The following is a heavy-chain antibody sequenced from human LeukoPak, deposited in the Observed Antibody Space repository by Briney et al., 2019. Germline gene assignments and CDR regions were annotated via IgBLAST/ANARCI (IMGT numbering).Heavy chain of an antibody. Sequence: GRSLRLSCAASGFTFSSYGMHRVRQAPGKGLEWVAVISYDGSNKYYADSVKGRFTISRDNAKNSLYLQMNSLRAEDTAAYYCAKSSGTSRESTDYWGQGTLVTVSS. J-gene: IGHJ4*02. CDR2: ISYDGSNK. D-gene: IGHD2-2*01. V-gene: IGHV3-30*18. CDR3: AKSSGTSRESTDY. CDR1: GFTFSSYG.